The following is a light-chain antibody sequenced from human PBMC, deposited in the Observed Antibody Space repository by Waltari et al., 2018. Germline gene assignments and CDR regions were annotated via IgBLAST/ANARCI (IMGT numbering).Light chain of an antibody. Sequence: DIQMTQSPSSLSASIGDSVTITCRASHDISHYLNWYYQKPGKAPKLLIYEAARLEMGVSSRFSGGGYGTLFTLTIRNKGPADVGTYFCQQYDGVPQYTFGPGT. CDR2: EAA. J-gene: IGKJ2*01. CDR3: QQYDGVPQYT. CDR1: HDISHY. V-gene: IGKV1-33*01.